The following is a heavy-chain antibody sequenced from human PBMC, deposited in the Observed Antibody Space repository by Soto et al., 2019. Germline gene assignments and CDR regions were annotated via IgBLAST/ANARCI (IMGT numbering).Heavy chain of an antibody. CDR3: ARDAPRIVGATDNLGY. J-gene: IGHJ4*02. CDR2: IYYSGST. Sequence: SETLSLTCTVSGGSISSYYWSWIRQPPGKGLEWIGYIYYSGSTNYNPSLKSRVTISVDTSKNQFSLKLSSVTAADTAVYYCARDAPRIVGATDNLGYWGQGTLVTVSS. D-gene: IGHD1-26*01. V-gene: IGHV4-59*01. CDR1: GGSISSYY.